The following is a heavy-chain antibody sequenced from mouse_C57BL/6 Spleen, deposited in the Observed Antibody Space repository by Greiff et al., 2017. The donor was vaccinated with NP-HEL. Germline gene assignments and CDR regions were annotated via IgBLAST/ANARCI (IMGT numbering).Heavy chain of an antibody. CDR2: ISSGSSTI. CDR3: ARRWIAY. Sequence: DVMLVESGGGLVKPGGSLKLSCAASGFTFSDYGMHWVRQAPEQGLEWVAYISSGSSTIYYADTVKGRFTISRDNAKNTLFLQMTSLRSEDTAMYYCARRWIAYWGQGTLVTVSA. J-gene: IGHJ3*01. V-gene: IGHV5-17*01. CDR1: GFTFSDYG.